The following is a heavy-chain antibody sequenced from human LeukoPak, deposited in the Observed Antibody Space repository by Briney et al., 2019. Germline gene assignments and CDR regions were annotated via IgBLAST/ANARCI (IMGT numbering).Heavy chain of an antibody. CDR3: ARSVPYGTTWYGRSDC. J-gene: IGHJ4*02. D-gene: IGHD6-13*01. V-gene: IGHV3-23*01. CDR2: ISGSGGNT. Sequence: GGSLRLSCVASGFTFSSYAMSWVRQAPGKGLEWVSGISGSGGNTYYADSVKGRFTISRDNSKNTLYVQMNSLRAEDTALYYCARSVPYGTTWYGRSDCWGQGTQVTVSS. CDR1: GFTFSSYA.